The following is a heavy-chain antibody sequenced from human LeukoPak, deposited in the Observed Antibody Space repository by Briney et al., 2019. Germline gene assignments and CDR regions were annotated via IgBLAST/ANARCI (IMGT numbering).Heavy chain of an antibody. CDR3: ARSMTTVTHLDY. CDR2: ISSSSSYI. V-gene: IGHV3-21*01. J-gene: IGHJ4*02. Sequence: GGSLRLSCAASGFTFSSYSMNWVRQAPGKGLEWVSSISSSSSYIYYADSVKGRFTISRDNAKNSLHLQMNSLRAEDTAVYYCARSMTTVTHLDYWGQGTLVTVSS. D-gene: IGHD4-17*01. CDR1: GFTFSSYS.